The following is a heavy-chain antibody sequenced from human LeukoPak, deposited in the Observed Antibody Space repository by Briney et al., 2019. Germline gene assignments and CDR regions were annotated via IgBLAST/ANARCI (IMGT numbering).Heavy chain of an antibody. J-gene: IGHJ6*03. CDR1: GFTFSSYA. CDR3: ASRPDSSGYYYYYYMDV. CDR2: ISYDGSNK. Sequence: GRSLRLSCAASGFTFSSYAMHWVRQAPGKGLEWVAVISYDGSNKYYADSVKGRFTISRDNAKNSLYLQMNSLRAEDTAVYYCASRPDSSGYYYYYYMDVWGKGTTVTVSS. V-gene: IGHV3-30-3*01. D-gene: IGHD3-22*01.